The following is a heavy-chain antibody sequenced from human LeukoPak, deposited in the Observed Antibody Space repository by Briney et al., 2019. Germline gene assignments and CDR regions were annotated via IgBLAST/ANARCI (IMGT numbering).Heavy chain of an antibody. CDR1: GFTFSSYA. Sequence: GGSLRLSCAASGFTFSSYAMSWVRQAPGKGLEWISYISTGGTMIYYADSVKGRFTVSRDNAKNSLYLQMNSLRAEDTAVYYCARGNYYYGSGTHDYWGQGTLVTVSS. CDR2: ISTGGTMI. D-gene: IGHD3-10*01. V-gene: IGHV3-48*04. J-gene: IGHJ4*02. CDR3: ARGNYYYGSGTHDY.